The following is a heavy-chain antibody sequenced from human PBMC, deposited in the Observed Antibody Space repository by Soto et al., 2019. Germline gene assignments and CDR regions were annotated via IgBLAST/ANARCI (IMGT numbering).Heavy chain of an antibody. V-gene: IGHV4-59*01. J-gene: IGHJ4*02. Sequence: PSETLSLTCTVSGGSISSYYWSWIRQPPGKGLEWIGYIYYSGSTNYNPSLKSRVTISVDTSKNQFSLKLSSVTAADTAVYYCAGAWGSPDRFAYWGQGTLVLVSA. CDR2: IYYSGST. CDR3: AGAWGSPDRFAY. CDR1: GGSISSYY. D-gene: IGHD3-16*01.